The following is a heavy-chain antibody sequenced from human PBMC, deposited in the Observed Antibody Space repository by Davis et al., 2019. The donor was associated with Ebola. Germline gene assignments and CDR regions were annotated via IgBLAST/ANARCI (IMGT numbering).Heavy chain of an antibody. D-gene: IGHD6-25*01. CDR2: MNPNSGNT. CDR3: TRGAAATLNDGIDV. CDR1: GYSFPSYE. V-gene: IGHV1-8*01. Sequence: ASVKVSCKASGYSFPSYEINWVRQATGQGLEWMGGMNPNSGNTGYAQKFQGRDSMTRTTSISTAFMELNSLRSEDTAVYYCTRGAAATLNDGIDVWGEGTTVTVSS. J-gene: IGHJ6*04.